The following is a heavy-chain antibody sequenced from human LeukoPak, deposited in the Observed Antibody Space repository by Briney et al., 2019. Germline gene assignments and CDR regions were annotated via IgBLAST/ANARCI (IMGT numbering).Heavy chain of an antibody. Sequence: PGGSLRLSCAASGFTFGSYAMSWVRQAPGKGLEWVSAISGSGGSTYYADSVKGRFTISRDNSKNTLYLQMNSLRAEDTAVYYCAKDSGDDSSFFDYWSQGTLVTVSS. V-gene: IGHV3-23*01. CDR2: ISGSGGST. J-gene: IGHJ4*02. CDR3: AKDSGDDSSFFDY. D-gene: IGHD5-12*01. CDR1: GFTFGSYA.